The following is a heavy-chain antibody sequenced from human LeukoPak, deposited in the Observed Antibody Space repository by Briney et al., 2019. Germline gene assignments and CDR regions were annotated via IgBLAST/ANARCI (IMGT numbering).Heavy chain of an antibody. Sequence: PGGSLRLSCAASGFTFSSYAMSWVRQAPGKGLEWVSAISGSGGSTYYADAVKGRFTISRDNSKNTLYLQMNSLRAEDTAVYYCAKVSVVGVLFRAFDIWGQGTMVTVSS. CDR3: AKVSVVGVLFRAFDI. J-gene: IGHJ3*02. V-gene: IGHV3-23*01. CDR1: GFTFSSYA. CDR2: ISGSGGST. D-gene: IGHD3-16*01.